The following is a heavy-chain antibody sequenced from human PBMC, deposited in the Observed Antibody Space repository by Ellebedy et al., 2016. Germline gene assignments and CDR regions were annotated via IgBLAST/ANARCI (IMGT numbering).Heavy chain of an antibody. D-gene: IGHD5-24*01. V-gene: IGHV3-48*01. CDR2: ISSSSSTI. CDR1: GFTFSSYS. CDR3: ARDLEDKKLLARPY. J-gene: IGHJ4*02. Sequence: GESLKISXAASGFTFSSYSMDWVRQAPGKGLEWLSYISSSSSTIYYADSVKGRFTISRDNAKSSLYLQMNSLRAEDTAVYYCARDLEDKKLLARPYWGQGTLVTVSS.